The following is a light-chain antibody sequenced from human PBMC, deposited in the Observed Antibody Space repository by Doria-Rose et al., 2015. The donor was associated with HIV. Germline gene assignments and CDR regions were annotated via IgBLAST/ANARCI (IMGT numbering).Light chain of an antibody. J-gene: IGLJ1*01. CDR3: GTWDSSLSAKV. CDR2: ENN. Sequence: QSVLTQPPSVSAAPGQRVTISCSGSGSNIGNNCVPWYQQLPGTAPKLLIYENNKRPSGIPDRFSGSKSGTSATLAITGLQTGDEADYYCGTWDSSLSAKVFGTGTKVTAL. V-gene: IGLV1-51*02. CDR1: GSNIGNNC.